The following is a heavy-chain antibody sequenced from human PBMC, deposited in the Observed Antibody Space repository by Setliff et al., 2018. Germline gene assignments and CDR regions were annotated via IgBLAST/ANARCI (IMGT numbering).Heavy chain of an antibody. CDR1: GGSISSGHYY. CDR3: AIDLYCGGHCYQLFDS. J-gene: IGHJ4*02. CDR2: IYPSGGT. Sequence: SETLSLTCTVSGGSISSGHYYWNWIRQPAGKGLEWIGRIYPSGGTNYNPPLKSRVTISVDTSKNHFSLKLTSVTAADTAVYYCAIDLYCGGHCYQLFDSWGQGTLVTVSS. D-gene: IGHD2-21*02. V-gene: IGHV4-61*02.